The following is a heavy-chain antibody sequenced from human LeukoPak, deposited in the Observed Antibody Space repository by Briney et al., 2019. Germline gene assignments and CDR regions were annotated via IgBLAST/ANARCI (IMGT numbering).Heavy chain of an antibody. CDR3: ARVPEGVGATVHWFDP. Sequence: SETLSLTCTVSGGSISSSSYYWGWIRQPPGKGLEWIGSIYYSGSTYYNPSLKSRVTISVDTSKNQFSLKLSSVTAADTAVYYCARVPEGVGATVHWFDPWGQGTLVAVSS. D-gene: IGHD1-26*01. V-gene: IGHV4-39*07. CDR1: GGSISSSSYY. J-gene: IGHJ5*02. CDR2: IYYSGST.